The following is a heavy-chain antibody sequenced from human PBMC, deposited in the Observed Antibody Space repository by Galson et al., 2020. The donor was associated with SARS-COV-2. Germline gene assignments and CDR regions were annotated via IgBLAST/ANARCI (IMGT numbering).Heavy chain of an antibody. CDR2: IYHSGST. CDR3: ARDREGATIGHFFDS. Sequence: ASETLSLTCTVSSASINSGGYYWSWIRQHPGKGLEWIGYIYHSGSTSYNPSPKSRVTISVDTSENQFSLRLKSVTAADTAVYYCARDREGATIGHFFDSWGQGTLVTVSS. CDR1: SASINSGGYY. V-gene: IGHV4-31*03. D-gene: IGHD5-12*01. J-gene: IGHJ4*02.